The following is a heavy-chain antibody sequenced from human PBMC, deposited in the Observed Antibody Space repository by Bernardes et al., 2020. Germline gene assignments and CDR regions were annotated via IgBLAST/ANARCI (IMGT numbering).Heavy chain of an antibody. J-gene: IGHJ6*02. CDR3: ARAEIEYSSSPDV. CDR2: ISAYNGNT. Sequence: ASVKVSCKASGYTLTSYGIIWVRQAPGQGLEWMGWISAYNGNTNYAQKLQGRVTMTTDTSTSTANMELRSLRSDDTAVYYCARAEIEYSSSPDVWGQGTTVTGSS. D-gene: IGHD6-13*01. CDR1: GYTLTSYG. V-gene: IGHV1-18*01.